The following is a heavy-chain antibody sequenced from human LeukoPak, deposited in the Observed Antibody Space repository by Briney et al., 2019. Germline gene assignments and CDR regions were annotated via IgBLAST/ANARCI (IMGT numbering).Heavy chain of an antibody. Sequence: GGSLRLSCAASGFTVSSNYMSWVRQAPGKGLEWVSVIYSGGTTYYADSVKGRFIISRDSFKNTLNLQMNSLRAEDTAVYYCARAYTLTTGLGYWGQGTLVTVSS. CDR3: ARAYTLTTGLGY. CDR2: IYSGGTT. CDR1: GFTVSSNY. V-gene: IGHV3-53*01. J-gene: IGHJ4*02. D-gene: IGHD2-8*01.